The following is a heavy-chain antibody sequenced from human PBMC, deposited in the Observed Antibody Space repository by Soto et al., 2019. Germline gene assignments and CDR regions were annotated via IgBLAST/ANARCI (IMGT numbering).Heavy chain of an antibody. CDR1: GFTISPTA. V-gene: IGHV3-30*04. CDR2: ISYHGSTQ. CDR3: YSPKVVI. Sequence: GGSLRLSCTASGFTISPTAMHWVRQAPGKGLEWVAVISYHGSTQYYTNSVKGRFTISRDNAKNSLYLQMNSLRAEDTAVYYCYSPKVVIWGQGTLVTVSS. J-gene: IGHJ4*03. D-gene: IGHD4-4*01.